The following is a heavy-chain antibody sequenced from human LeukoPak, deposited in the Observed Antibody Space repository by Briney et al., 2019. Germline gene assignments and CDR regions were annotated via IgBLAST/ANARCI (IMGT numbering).Heavy chain of an antibody. CDR3: ARELGYRVGYYYYYMDV. Sequence: SETLSLTCTVSGGSISSYYWSWIRQPPGKGLEWIGYIYYSGSTNYNPSLKSRVTISVDTSKNQFSLKLSSVTAADTAVYYCARELGYRVGYYYYYMDVWGKGTTVTVSS. J-gene: IGHJ6*03. CDR2: IYYSGST. V-gene: IGHV4-59*01. D-gene: IGHD5-12*01. CDR1: GGSISSYY.